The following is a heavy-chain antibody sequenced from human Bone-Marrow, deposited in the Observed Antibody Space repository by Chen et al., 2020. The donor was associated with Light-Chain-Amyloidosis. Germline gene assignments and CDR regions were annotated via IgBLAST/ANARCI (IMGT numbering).Heavy chain of an antibody. CDR1: GGSISSGGYY. Sequence: QVQLQESGPGLVKPSQTLSLTCPVSGGSISSGGYYWSWIRQHPGKGLEWIGYIYYSGSTYYNPSLKSRVTISVDTSKNQFSLKLSSVTAADTAVYYCARRPGHIVVVTEGAFDIWGQGTMVTVSS. J-gene: IGHJ3*02. D-gene: IGHD2-21*02. CDR2: IYYSGST. V-gene: IGHV4-31*03. CDR3: ARRPGHIVVVTEGAFDI.